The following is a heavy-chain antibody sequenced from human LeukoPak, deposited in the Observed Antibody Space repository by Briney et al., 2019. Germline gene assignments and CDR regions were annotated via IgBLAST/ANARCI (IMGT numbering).Heavy chain of an antibody. CDR2: ISTSGRTI. V-gene: IGHV3-11*01. CDR3: ARRAGGYSHPYDY. J-gene: IGHJ4*02. CDR1: GFTFSDYY. Sequence: PGGSLRLSCAASGFTFSDYYMSWLRQAPGKGLEWVSYISTSGRTIYYADSVKGRFTISRDNAKNSLYPQMNSLRAEDTAVYYCARRAGGYSHPYDYWGQGTLVTVSS. D-gene: IGHD4-23*01.